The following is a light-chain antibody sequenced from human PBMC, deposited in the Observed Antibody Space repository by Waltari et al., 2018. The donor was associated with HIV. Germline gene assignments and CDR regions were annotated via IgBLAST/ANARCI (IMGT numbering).Light chain of an antibody. J-gene: IGKJ1*01. CDR1: QGIANY. CDR3: QQLNGYPT. CDR2: AAS. Sequence: DIQLTQSPSFLSASVGDRVSITCRASQGIANYLAWYQQKPGRPPKLLIYAASTLQSGVPSRFSGSGSGTEFTLTVSSLQPEDSATYYCQQLNGYPTFGQGTKVEIK. V-gene: IGKV1-9*01.